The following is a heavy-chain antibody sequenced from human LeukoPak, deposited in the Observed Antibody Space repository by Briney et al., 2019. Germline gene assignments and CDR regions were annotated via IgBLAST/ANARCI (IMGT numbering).Heavy chain of an antibody. CDR2: IYTSGST. D-gene: IGHD6-13*01. J-gene: IGHJ4*02. V-gene: IGHV4-4*07. CDR1: GSSMSSDYY. Sequence: SETLSLTCTVSGSSMSSDYYWSWIRQPAGKGLEWIGHIYTSGSTNYNPSLKSRVTMSVDTSKNQFSLKLSSVTAADTAVYYCARDVVAAAGTWDYWGQGTLVTVSS. CDR3: ARDVVAAAGTWDY.